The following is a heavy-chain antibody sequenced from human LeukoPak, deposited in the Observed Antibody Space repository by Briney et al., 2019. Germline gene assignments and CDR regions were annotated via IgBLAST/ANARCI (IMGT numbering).Heavy chain of an antibody. CDR2: NSRGSSYI. CDR1: GFTFGSYP. Sequence: GGSLRLSCAASGFTFGSYPLNWVRQAPGKGLEWLSSNSRGSSYIYYADSVKGRFTISRDNANNSLYLQLHSLRAEDTAVYYCARDPFSAGREAYSFLGIYNMDVWGQGTTVTVSS. J-gene: IGHJ6*02. V-gene: IGHV3-21*01. D-gene: IGHD3-3*02. CDR3: ARDPFSAGREAYSFLGIYNMDV.